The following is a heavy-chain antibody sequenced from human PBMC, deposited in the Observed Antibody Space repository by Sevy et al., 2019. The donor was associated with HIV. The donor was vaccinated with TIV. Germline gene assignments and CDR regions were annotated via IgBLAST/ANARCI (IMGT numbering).Heavy chain of an antibody. J-gene: IGHJ4*02. D-gene: IGHD3-22*01. CDR2: ISAYNGNT. Sequence: ASVKVSCKASGYTFTSYGISWVRQAPGQGLEWMGWISAYNGNTNYAQKLQGRVTMTTDTSTSTAYMELRSLRSDDTAVYYCARDENYYDSSGYYFYFDYWGQGTLVTVSS. CDR3: ARDENYYDSSGYYFYFDY. CDR1: GYTFTSYG. V-gene: IGHV1-18*01.